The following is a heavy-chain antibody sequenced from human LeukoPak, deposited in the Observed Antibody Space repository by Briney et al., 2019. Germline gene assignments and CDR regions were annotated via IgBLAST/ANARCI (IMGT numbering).Heavy chain of an antibody. CDR3: AKAKPYSSSWYWDY. Sequence: GGSLRPSCAASGFTFSSYAMSWVRQAPGKGLEWASAISGSGGSTYYADSVKGRFTISRDNSKNTLYLQMNSLRAEDTAVYYCAKAKPYSSSWYWDYWGQGTLVTVSS. CDR1: GFTFSSYA. CDR2: ISGSGGST. D-gene: IGHD6-13*01. J-gene: IGHJ4*02. V-gene: IGHV3-23*01.